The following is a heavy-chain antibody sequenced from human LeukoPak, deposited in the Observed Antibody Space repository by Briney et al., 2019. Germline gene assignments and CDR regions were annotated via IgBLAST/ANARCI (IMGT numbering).Heavy chain of an antibody. V-gene: IGHV4-59*01. CDR3: ARGGGYYYDSSGYLDY. D-gene: IGHD3-22*01. Sequence: SETLSLTCTVSGGSISTYYWSWIRQPPGKGLEWIGYIYYSGTTNYNPSLQSRVTISVDTSKNQFSLKLSSVTAADTAVYYCARGGGYYYDSSGYLDYWGQGTLVTVSS. CDR1: GGSISTYY. CDR2: IYYSGTT. J-gene: IGHJ4*02.